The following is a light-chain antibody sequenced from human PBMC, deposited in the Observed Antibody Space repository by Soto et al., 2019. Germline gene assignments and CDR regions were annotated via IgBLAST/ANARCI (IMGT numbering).Light chain of an antibody. V-gene: IGLV1-40*01. CDR3: QSYDSSLSGYV. Sequence: QSALAQPPSVSGAPGQRVTISCTGSSSSVGAGHDVHWYQQLPGTAPKVVVYGTNNRPSGVPDRFSGSRSGTSASLAITGLQAEDEADYYCQSYDSSLSGYVFGTGTKVTVL. CDR2: GTN. CDR1: SSSVGAGHD. J-gene: IGLJ1*01.